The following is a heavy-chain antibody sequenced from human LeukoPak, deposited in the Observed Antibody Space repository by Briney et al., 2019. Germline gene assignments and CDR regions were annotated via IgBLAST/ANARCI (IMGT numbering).Heavy chain of an antibody. CDR2: MNPNSGNT. CDR3: ARDHLGPEDTAMGPFDY. J-gene: IGHJ4*02. V-gene: IGHV1-8*01. CDR1: GYTFTSYD. D-gene: IGHD5-18*01. Sequence: GASVKVSCKASGYTFTSYDINWVRQATGQGLEWMGWMNPNSGNTGYAQKFQGRVTMTRNTSISTAYMELSSLRSEDTAVYYCARDHLGPEDTAMGPFDYWGQGTLVTVSS.